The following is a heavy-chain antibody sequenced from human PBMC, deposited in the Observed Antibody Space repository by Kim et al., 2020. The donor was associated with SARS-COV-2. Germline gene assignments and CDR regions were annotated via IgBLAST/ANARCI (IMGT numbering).Heavy chain of an antibody. CDR2: ISAYNGNT. CDR3: ARSPPLGRSSGWDDY. D-gene: IGHD6-19*01. J-gene: IGHJ4*02. V-gene: IGHV1-18*01. Sequence: ASVKVSCKASGYTFTSYGISWVRQAPGQGLEWMGWISAYNGNTNYAQKLQGRVTMTTDTSTSTAYMELRSLRSDDTAVYYCARSPPLGRSSGWDDYWGQGTLVTVSS. CDR1: GYTFTSYG.